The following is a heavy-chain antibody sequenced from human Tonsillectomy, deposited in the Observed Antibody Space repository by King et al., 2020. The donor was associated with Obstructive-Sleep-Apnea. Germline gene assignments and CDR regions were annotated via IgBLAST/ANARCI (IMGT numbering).Heavy chain of an antibody. CDR1: GFTFGDYA. D-gene: IGHD1-26*01. V-gene: IGHV3-49*03. J-gene: IGHJ4*02. CDR3: SRVKLVGSYAFDF. CDR2: IRMKAYGVTT. Sequence: VQLVESGGGLVQPGRSLRLSCTGSGFTFGDYAMSWFRQAPGKGLEWVGFIRMKAYGVTTEYAASVKGRFIISRDDSKSFAYLQMNSLKTEDTAVYYCSRVKLVGSYAFDFWGQGTLVTVSS.